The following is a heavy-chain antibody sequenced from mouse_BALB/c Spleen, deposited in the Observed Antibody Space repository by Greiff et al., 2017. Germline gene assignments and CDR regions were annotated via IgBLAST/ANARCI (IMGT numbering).Heavy chain of an antibody. Sequence: QVQLQQSGAELVKPGASVKLSCKASGYTFTSYYMYWVKQRPGQGLEWIGEINPSNGGTNFNEKFKSKATLTVDKSSSTAYMQLSSLTSEDSAVYYCTSGVYYGSSSYYYAMDYWGQGTSVTVSS. CDR1: GYTFTSYY. D-gene: IGHD1-1*01. J-gene: IGHJ4*01. CDR3: TSGVYYGSSSYYYAMDY. V-gene: IGHV1S81*02. CDR2: INPSNGGT.